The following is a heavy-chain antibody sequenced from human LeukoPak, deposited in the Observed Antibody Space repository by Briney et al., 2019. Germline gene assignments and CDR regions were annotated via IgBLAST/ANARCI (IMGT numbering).Heavy chain of an antibody. CDR2: IWYGASNK. Sequence: GSLRLSCAASGFTFSSYGMHWVRQAPGKGLEWVAVIWYGASNKYYADSVKGRFTISRDNSKNTLFLQMNSLRAEDTAVYYCAKVGDTTGGALGYWGQGTLVTVSS. V-gene: IGHV3-30*02. CDR3: AKVGDTTGGALGY. CDR1: GFTFSSYG. J-gene: IGHJ4*02. D-gene: IGHD1-26*01.